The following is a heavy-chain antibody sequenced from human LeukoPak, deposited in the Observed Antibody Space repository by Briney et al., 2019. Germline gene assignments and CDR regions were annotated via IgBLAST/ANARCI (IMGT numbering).Heavy chain of an antibody. D-gene: IGHD2/OR15-2a*01. Sequence: ASVKVSCKASGYSFSGYHIHWVRQAPGQGLEWMGWISAYNGNTNYAQKLQGRVTMTTDTSTSTAYMELRSLRSDDTAVYYCARHFSRIYYFDYWGQGTLVTVSS. CDR1: GYSFSGYH. CDR2: ISAYNGNT. J-gene: IGHJ4*02. CDR3: ARHFSRIYYFDY. V-gene: IGHV1-18*04.